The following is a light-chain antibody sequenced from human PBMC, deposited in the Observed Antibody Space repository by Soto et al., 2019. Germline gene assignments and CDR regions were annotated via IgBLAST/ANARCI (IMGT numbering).Light chain of an antibody. CDR1: SSDVGGYNY. V-gene: IGLV2-8*01. Sequence: QSALTQPPSASGSPGQSVTISCTGTSSDVGGYNYVSWYHQHPGKAPKLMIYEVSKRPSGVPDRFSGSKSGNTASLTDSGLQAEDEADYYCSSYAGSNNKVVFGGGTKLTVL. CDR3: SSYAGSNNKVV. J-gene: IGLJ2*01. CDR2: EVS.